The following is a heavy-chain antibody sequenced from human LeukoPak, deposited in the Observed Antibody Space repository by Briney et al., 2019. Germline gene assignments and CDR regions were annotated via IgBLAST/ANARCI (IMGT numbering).Heavy chain of an antibody. CDR1: GDSMSSYY. CDR3: ARSGLVRGVST. CDR2: ISYSGST. J-gene: IGHJ4*02. D-gene: IGHD3-10*01. Sequence: ASETLSLTCTVSGDSMSSYYWTWTRQPPGKELEWIGSISYSGSTNYNPSLKSRVTMSIDTSKNQFSLKLNSVTAADTAVYYCARSGLVRGVSTWGQGTLVTVSS. V-gene: IGHV4-59*01.